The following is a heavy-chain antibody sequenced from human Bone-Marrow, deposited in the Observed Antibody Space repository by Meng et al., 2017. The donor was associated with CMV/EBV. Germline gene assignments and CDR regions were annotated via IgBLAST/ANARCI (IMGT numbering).Heavy chain of an antibody. CDR3: AKYCTNGVCLDY. J-gene: IGHJ4*02. Sequence: GESLKISCAASGFTFSSYGMHWVRQAPGKGLEWVAFIRYDGSNKYYADSVKGRFTISRDNSKNTLYLQMNSLRAEDTAVYYCAKYCTNGVCLDYWGQGTLVTVSS. V-gene: IGHV3-30*02. D-gene: IGHD2-8*01. CDR1: GFTFSSYG. CDR2: IRYDGSNK.